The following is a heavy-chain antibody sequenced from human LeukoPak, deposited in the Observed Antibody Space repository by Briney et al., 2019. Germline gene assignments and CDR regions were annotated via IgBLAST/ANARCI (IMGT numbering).Heavy chain of an antibody. CDR3: ARSAPYYYHYLDV. Sequence: SETLSRTCTVSGYSLSNGYYWVWIGQPPGKGLEWIGAVYHSGTTYYNPSLRSRVATSVDTSKNQFSLKLSSVTAADTAVYFCARSAPYYYHYLDVWGRGTTVTVSS. V-gene: IGHV4-38-2*02. D-gene: IGHD6-25*01. CDR2: VYHSGTT. CDR1: GYSLSNGYY. J-gene: IGHJ6*03.